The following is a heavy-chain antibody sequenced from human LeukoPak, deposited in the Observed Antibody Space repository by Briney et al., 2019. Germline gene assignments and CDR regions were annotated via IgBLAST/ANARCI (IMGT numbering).Heavy chain of an antibody. J-gene: IGHJ5*02. V-gene: IGHV3-30*18. Sequence: PGRSLRLSCAASGFTFSSYGMHWVRQAPGKGLEWVAVISYDGSNKYYTDPVKGRFTISRDNSKNTLYLQMNSLRAEDTAVYYCAKAEDGSGALGFDPWGQGTLVTVSS. CDR3: AKAEDGSGALGFDP. CDR2: ISYDGSNK. D-gene: IGHD3-10*01. CDR1: GFTFSSYG.